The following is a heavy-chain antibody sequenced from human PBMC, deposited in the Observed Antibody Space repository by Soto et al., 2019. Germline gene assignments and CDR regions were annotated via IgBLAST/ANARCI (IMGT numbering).Heavy chain of an antibody. V-gene: IGHV1-3*04. J-gene: IGHJ5*02. D-gene: IGHD2-2*01. CDR3: ARADCSSTSCSLGFDP. Sequence: AASVKVSCKASGYTFTSYTIHWVRQAPGQRLEWMGWINTGNGDTKYSQRFQGRVTITRDTSASTAYMELSSLKSEDTAVYYCARADCSSTSCSLGFDPWGQGTLVTVSS. CDR1: GYTFTSYT. CDR2: INTGNGDT.